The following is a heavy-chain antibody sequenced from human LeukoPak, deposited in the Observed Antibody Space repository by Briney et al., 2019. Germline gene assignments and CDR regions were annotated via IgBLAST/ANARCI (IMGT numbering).Heavy chain of an antibody. Sequence: ASVKASCKASGYTFTSYGISWVRQAPGQGLEWMGWISAYNGNTNYAQKLQGRVTMTTDTSTSTAYMELRSLRSDDTAVYYCARDGLSSSWYRNYYYYYYMDVWGKGTTVTVSS. CDR1: GYTFTSYG. CDR3: ARDGLSSSWYRNYYYYYYMDV. V-gene: IGHV1-18*01. D-gene: IGHD6-13*01. CDR2: ISAYNGNT. J-gene: IGHJ6*03.